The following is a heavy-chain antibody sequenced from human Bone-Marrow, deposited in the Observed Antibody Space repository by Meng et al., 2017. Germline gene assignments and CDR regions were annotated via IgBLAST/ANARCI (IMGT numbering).Heavy chain of an antibody. CDR2: ISTFNDNR. D-gene: IGHD3-10*01. Sequence: ASVNVSCKASGYNFTRSGISWLRQAPGQAPEWMGWISTFNDNRYFAQYFRDRLTMTTDTSASTAYMELRNLRSDDTAVYYCARKYGVGRYLIYYFDSWGQGTLVTVSS. J-gene: IGHJ4*02. CDR1: GYNFTRSG. CDR3: ARKYGVGRYLIYYFDS. V-gene: IGHV1-18*01.